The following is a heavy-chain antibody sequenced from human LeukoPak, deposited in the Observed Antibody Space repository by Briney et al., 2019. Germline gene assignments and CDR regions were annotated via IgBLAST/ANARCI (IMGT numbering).Heavy chain of an antibody. CDR2: SSGSTI. V-gene: IGHV3-48*03. J-gene: IGHJ6*04. CDR1: GFTFSSYE. Sequence: GGSLRLSCAASGFTFSSYEMNWVRQAPGKGLEGVSSSGSTIYYADSVKGRFTISRDNGKNSLYLQMNSLRAEDTAVHYCAELGITMIGGVWGKGTTVTISS. D-gene: IGHD3-10*02. CDR3: AELGITMIGGV.